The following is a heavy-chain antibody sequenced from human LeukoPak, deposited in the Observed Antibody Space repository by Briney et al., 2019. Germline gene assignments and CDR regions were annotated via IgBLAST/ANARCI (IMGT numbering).Heavy chain of an antibody. J-gene: IGHJ4*02. CDR2: IYTSGST. CDR3: ARSLWGGSGRMDYFDY. V-gene: IGHV4-4*07. Sequence: PSETLSLTCTVSGGSISSYYWSWIRQPAEKGLEWIGRIYTSGSTNYNPSLKSRVTMSVDTSKNQFSLKLSSVTAADTAVYYCARSLWGGSGRMDYFDYWGQGTLVTVSS. CDR1: GGSISSYY. D-gene: IGHD3-10*01.